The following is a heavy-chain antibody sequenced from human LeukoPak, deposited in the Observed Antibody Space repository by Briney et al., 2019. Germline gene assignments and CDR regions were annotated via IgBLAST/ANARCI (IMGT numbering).Heavy chain of an antibody. Sequence: GGSLRLSCAASGFTFDDYGMSWVRQAPGKGLEWVSDINWSGGGTNHADSVKGRFTISRDNAKNSLYLQMNSLRAEDTAVYYCARDRSYYGSGSYLWFDPWGQGTLVTVSS. CDR1: GFTFDDYG. V-gene: IGHV3-20*04. CDR2: INWSGGGT. J-gene: IGHJ5*02. CDR3: ARDRSYYGSGSYLWFDP. D-gene: IGHD3-10*01.